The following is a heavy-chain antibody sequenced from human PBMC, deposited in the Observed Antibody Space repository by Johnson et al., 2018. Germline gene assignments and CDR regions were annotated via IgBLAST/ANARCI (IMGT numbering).Heavy chain of an antibody. Sequence: QVQLVQSGGGVVQPGRSLRLSCAASGFTFSSYGMHWVRQAPGKGLEWVAVIWYDGSNKYYADSVKGRFTISRDNSKNTLYLQMNSLRAEDTAVYYCAKVWGATNWFDPWGQGTLVTVSS. J-gene: IGHJ5*02. CDR1: GFTFSSYG. D-gene: IGHD1-26*01. V-gene: IGHV3-33*06. CDR2: IWYDGSNK. CDR3: AKVWGATNWFDP.